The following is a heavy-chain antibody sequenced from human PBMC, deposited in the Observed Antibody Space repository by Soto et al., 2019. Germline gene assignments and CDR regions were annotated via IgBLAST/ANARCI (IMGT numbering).Heavy chain of an antibody. Sequence: EVQLVESGGGLVQPGGSLRLSSAGFGFSLSDHYIDWVRQAPGKGLEWVGRSRDKAQGYSTEYAASVKGRFTTSRDDSKNSVYLQMNSLKTEDTAVYYCVRTTYFSDSSGYTRCFVYWGQGTLVTVSS. CDR1: GFSLSDHY. CDR2: SRDKAQGYST. V-gene: IGHV3-72*01. J-gene: IGHJ4*02. CDR3: VRTTYFSDSSGYTRCFVY. D-gene: IGHD3-22*01.